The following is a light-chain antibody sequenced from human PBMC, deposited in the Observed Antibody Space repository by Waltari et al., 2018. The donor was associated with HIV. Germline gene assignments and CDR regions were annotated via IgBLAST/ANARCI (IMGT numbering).Light chain of an antibody. Sequence: QSVLTQPPSVSGAPGQRVTISCTGSSSNIGAGFDVHWYQQLPGTAPKLLIYGNSNRPSGVPDRCSGSKSGTSASLAITGRQAEDEADYYCQSYDASLSGVIFGGGTELTVL. V-gene: IGLV1-40*01. J-gene: IGLJ2*01. CDR1: SSNIGAGFD. CDR3: QSYDASLSGVI. CDR2: GNS.